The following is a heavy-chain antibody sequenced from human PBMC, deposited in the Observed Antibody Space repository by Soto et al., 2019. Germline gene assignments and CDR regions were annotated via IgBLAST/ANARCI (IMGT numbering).Heavy chain of an antibody. D-gene: IGHD5-12*01. J-gene: IGHJ2*01. Sequence: QVQLVQSGAEVKKPGSSVKVSCKASGGTFSNYPISWVRQAPGQGLEWMGGIIPIFGTVNYAQKFQGRVTITADESTSAAYMVLSSLRSEHTAVYYCARGNHRWLQLWYFDLWGRGTLVPVSS. V-gene: IGHV1-69*12. CDR3: ARGNHRWLQLWYFDL. CDR2: IIPIFGTV. CDR1: GGTFSNYP.